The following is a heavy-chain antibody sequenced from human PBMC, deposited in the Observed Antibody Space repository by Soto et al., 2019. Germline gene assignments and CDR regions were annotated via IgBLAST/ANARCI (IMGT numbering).Heavy chain of an antibody. CDR3: AIHMEVVAATGYY. CDR1: GFTFSSYS. D-gene: IGHD2-15*01. J-gene: IGHJ4*02. V-gene: IGHV3-48*01. CDR2: ISSSSSTI. Sequence: GGSLRLSCAASGFTFSSYSMNGVRQAPGKGMEGVSYISSSSSTIYYADSVKARFTITRDNDKNSLYLQMNSLRAEDTAVYYCAIHMEVVAATGYYWGQ.